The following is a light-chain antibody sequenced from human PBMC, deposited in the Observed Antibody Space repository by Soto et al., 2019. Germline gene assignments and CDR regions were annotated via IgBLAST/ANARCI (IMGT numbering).Light chain of an antibody. CDR3: LQDYNYPFT. Sequence: IQMTQSPSSLSESAGDRVTITCRASQGISTYLNWYQQKPGKAPKLLIYAASSLQSGVPSRFSGSGSETDFTLTISSLQPEDSAAYYCLQDYNYPFTFGQGTKVDIK. J-gene: IGKJ2*01. V-gene: IGKV1-6*01. CDR1: QGISTY. CDR2: AAS.